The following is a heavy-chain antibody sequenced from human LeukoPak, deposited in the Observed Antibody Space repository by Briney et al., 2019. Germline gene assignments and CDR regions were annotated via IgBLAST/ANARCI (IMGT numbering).Heavy chain of an antibody. V-gene: IGHV1-2*02. CDR1: GYTFTGYY. J-gene: IGHJ5*02. Sequence: EASVKVSCKASGYTFTGYYMHWVRQAPGQGLEWMGWINPNSGGTNYAQKFQGRVTMTRDTSISTAYMELSRLRSDDTAVYYCAREGDIVVVPAAIEIGGWFDPWGQGTLVTVSS. CDR3: AREGDIVVVPAAIEIGGWFDP. CDR2: INPNSGGT. D-gene: IGHD2-2*02.